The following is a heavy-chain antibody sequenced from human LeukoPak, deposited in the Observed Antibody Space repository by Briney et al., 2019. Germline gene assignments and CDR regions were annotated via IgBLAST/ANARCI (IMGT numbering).Heavy chain of an antibody. J-gene: IGHJ4*02. CDR3: AIRYCSGGSCYGLDY. CDR1: GGTFSIYA. D-gene: IGHD2-15*01. V-gene: IGHV1-69*13. Sequence: SVKVSCKASGGTFSIYAISWVRQAPGQGLEWMGGIIPIFGTANYAQKFQGRVTITADESTSTAYMELSSLRSEDTAVYYCAIRYCSGGSCYGLDYWGQGTLVTVSS. CDR2: IIPIFGTA.